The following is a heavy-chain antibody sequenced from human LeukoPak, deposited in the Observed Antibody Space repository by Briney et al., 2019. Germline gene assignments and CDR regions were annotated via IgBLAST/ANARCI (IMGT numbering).Heavy chain of an antibody. Sequence: GGSLRLSCAASEFMFSKYAMSWVRQAPGKGLEWVSAVSASADSTSYADSVKGRFIISRDNSKDTLYLQMNSLRAEDTAVYYCARDSYAAAAGNYYYYGMDVWGQGTTVTVSS. CDR3: ARDSYAAAAGNYYYYGMDV. V-gene: IGHV3-23*01. CDR1: EFMFSKYA. CDR2: VSASADST. J-gene: IGHJ6*02. D-gene: IGHD6-13*01.